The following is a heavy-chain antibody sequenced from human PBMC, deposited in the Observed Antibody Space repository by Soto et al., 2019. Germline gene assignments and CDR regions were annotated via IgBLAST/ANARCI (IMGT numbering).Heavy chain of an antibody. CDR2: ISYDGSNK. CDR1: GFTFSSYA. CDR3: ANDYYDSSGYYSSYYYYGMDV. V-gene: IGHV3-30-3*02. D-gene: IGHD3-22*01. Sequence: GGSLRLSCAASGFTFSSYAMHWVRQAPGKGLERVAVISYDGSNKYYADSVKGRFTISRDNSKNTLYLQMNSLRAEDTAVYYCANDYYDSSGYYSSYYYYGMDVWGQGTTVTVSS. J-gene: IGHJ6*02.